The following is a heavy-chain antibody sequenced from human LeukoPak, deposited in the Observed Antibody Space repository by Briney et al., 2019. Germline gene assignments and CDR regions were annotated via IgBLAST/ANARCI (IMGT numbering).Heavy chain of an antibody. CDR2: INPNSGNT. J-gene: IGHJ5*02. CDR1: GYTFTSYA. CDR3: AREGAAAEDVNWFDP. V-gene: IGHV1-2*02. Sequence: ASVKVSCKASGYTFTSYAMNWVRQAPGQGLEWMGWINPNSGNTHYGQKFQDRVTMTRDTSISTAYMELNSLRSDDTAVYYCAREGAAAEDVNWFDPWGQGTLVTVSS. D-gene: IGHD6-25*01.